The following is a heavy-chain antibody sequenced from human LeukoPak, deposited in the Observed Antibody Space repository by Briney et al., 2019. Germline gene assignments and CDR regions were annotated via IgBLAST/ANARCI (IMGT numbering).Heavy chain of an antibody. V-gene: IGHV6-1*01. Sequence: SQTLSLTCAISGGSVSSNSATWNWIRQSPSRGLEWLGRTYYRSKWYKYYAVSVKGRITFNPDTSKNQFSLQLNSVTPEDTAVYYCARGPSYFQHWGQGTLVTVSS. CDR1: GGSVSSNSAT. J-gene: IGHJ1*01. CDR2: TYYRSKWYK. CDR3: ARGPSYFQH.